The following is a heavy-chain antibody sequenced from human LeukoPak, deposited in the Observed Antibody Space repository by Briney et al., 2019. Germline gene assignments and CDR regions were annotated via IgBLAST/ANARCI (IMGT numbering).Heavy chain of an antibody. D-gene: IGHD3-22*01. Sequence: SETLSLICTVSNGSLSGYIWSWIRQPPGQRLEWIGYIYATGSTLYNPSLKSRVTISVDASKNQFSLKLSPVTAADTAVYYCARREYYYDSSGYYAAKFDYWGQGTLVTVSS. J-gene: IGHJ4*02. CDR2: IYATGST. CDR3: ARREYYYDSSGYYAAKFDY. V-gene: IGHV4-4*09. CDR1: NGSLSGYI.